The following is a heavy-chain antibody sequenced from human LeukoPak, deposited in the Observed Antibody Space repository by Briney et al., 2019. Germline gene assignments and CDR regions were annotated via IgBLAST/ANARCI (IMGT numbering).Heavy chain of an antibody. D-gene: IGHD3-16*01. CDR3: ARDSLFATTSGGSDY. J-gene: IGHJ4*02. CDR1: GFTFSDCY. V-gene: IGHV3-11*01. Sequence: PGGSLRLSCAAPGFTFSDCYMSWIRQAPGKGLEWVSYISSSGSTIYYADSVKGRFTISRDNAKNSLYLQMNSLRAEDTAVYYCARDSLFATTSGGSDYWGQGTLVTVSS. CDR2: ISSSGSTI.